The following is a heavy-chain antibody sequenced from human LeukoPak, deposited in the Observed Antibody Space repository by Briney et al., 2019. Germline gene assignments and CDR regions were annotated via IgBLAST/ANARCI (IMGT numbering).Heavy chain of an antibody. CDR3: ARLRRPLYSSSWYSYFDY. Sequence: GGSLRLSCAASGFTFSSYSMNWVRQAPGKGLEWVSYISSSSSTIYYADSVKGRFTISRDNAKNSLYQQMNSLRAEDTAVYYCARLRRPLYSSSWYSYFDYWGQGTLVTVSS. J-gene: IGHJ4*02. CDR2: ISSSSSTI. CDR1: GFTFSSYS. V-gene: IGHV3-48*01. D-gene: IGHD6-13*01.